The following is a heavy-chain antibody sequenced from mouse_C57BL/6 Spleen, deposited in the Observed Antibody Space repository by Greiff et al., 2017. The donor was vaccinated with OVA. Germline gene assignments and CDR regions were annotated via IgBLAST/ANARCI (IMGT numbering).Heavy chain of an antibody. Sequence: DVKLVESGGGLVKPGGSLKLSCAASGFTFSDYGMHWVRQAPEKGLEWVAYISSGSSTIYYADTVKGRFTISRDNAKNTLFLQMTSLRSEDTAMYYCARSSTIVTTDWFAYWGQGTLVTVSA. V-gene: IGHV5-17*01. CDR3: ARSSTIVTTDWFAY. D-gene: IGHD2-5*01. J-gene: IGHJ3*01. CDR1: GFTFSDYG. CDR2: ISSGSSTI.